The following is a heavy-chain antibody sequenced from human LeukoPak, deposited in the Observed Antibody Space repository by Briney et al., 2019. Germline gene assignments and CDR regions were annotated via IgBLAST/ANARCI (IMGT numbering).Heavy chain of an antibody. CDR2: ISGSGGSS. CDR3: AKDRGGYNWNY. V-gene: IGHV3-23*01. CDR1: GFTFSSYA. D-gene: IGHD5-24*01. Sequence: GGSLRLSCAASGFTFSSYAMSWVRQAPGKGLEWVSAISGSGGSSYYADSVKGRFTISRDNSKNTLYLQMNSLRAEDTAVYYCAKDRGGYNWNYWGQGTLVTVSS. J-gene: IGHJ4*02.